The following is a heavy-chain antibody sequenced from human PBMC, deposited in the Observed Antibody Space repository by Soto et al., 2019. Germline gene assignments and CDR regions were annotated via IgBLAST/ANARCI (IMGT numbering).Heavy chain of an antibody. V-gene: IGHV1-69*12. D-gene: IGHD2-21*01. CDR2: IIPTFGTA. Sequence: QVHLVKSGAEVKKPGSSVKVSCKASGGTFSNYTISWVPQAPGQGLEWMGGIIPTFGTADYAQKFQGRVTITADESTSTGYMELSSLRSEDTALYYCARPSCGAACYYYGMDVWGQGTAVTVSS. CDR1: GGTFSNYT. CDR3: ARPSCGAACYYYGMDV. J-gene: IGHJ6*02.